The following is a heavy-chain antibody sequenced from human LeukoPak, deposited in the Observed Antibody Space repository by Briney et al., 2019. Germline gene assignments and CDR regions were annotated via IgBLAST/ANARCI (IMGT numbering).Heavy chain of an antibody. CDR1: GFTFSNAW. Sequence: GGSLRLSCAASGFTFSNAWMSWVRQAPGKGLEWVSAISGSGGSTYYADSVKGRFTISRDNSKNTLYLQMNSLRAEDTAVYYCAKDGYGGNSGWGQGTLVTVSS. V-gene: IGHV3-23*01. CDR2: ISGSGGST. J-gene: IGHJ4*02. D-gene: IGHD4-23*01. CDR3: AKDGYGGNSG.